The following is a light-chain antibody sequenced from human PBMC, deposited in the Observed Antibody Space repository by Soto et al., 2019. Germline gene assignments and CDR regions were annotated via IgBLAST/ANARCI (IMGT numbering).Light chain of an antibody. CDR2: AAS. CDR1: QSIVTY. J-gene: IGKJ1*01. Sequence: DIQMTQSPSSLSASVGDRVTITCRASQSIVTYLNWYLQKPGKAPKLLIYAASNLQSGVPSRFSGSGSGTDFTITISSLHPEDFPTYFCQQSYSTPPWTFGQGTKVEIK. V-gene: IGKV1-39*01. CDR3: QQSYSTPPWT.